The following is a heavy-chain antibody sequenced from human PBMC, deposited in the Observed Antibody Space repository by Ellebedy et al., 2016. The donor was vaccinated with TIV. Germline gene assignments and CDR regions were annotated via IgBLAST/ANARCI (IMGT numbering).Heavy chain of an antibody. V-gene: IGHV1-69*13. Sequence: SVKVSCXASGGTFSSYAISWVRQAPGQGLEWMGGIIPIFGTANYAQKFQGRVTITADESTSTAYMELSSLRSEDTAVYYCARGGRYCSSTSCTMPFDYWGQGTLVTVSS. CDR3: ARGGRYCSSTSCTMPFDY. D-gene: IGHD2-2*01. CDR1: GGTFSSYA. J-gene: IGHJ4*02. CDR2: IIPIFGTA.